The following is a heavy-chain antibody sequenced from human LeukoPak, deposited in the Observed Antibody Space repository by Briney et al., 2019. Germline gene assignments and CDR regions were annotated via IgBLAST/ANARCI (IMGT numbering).Heavy chain of an antibody. V-gene: IGHV5-51*01. J-gene: IGHJ4*02. CDR1: GYIFTSYW. Sequence: GESLKISCQGSGYIFTSYWIGWVRQKPGKGLEWIGIMYPGDSDTAYSPSFQGQVTMSVDKSLNPAYLQWSSLKASDTAIYYCASRDPGLYFFDHCGQGTLVTVSS. CDR3: ASRDPGLYFFDH. D-gene: IGHD2-8*01. CDR2: MYPGDSDT.